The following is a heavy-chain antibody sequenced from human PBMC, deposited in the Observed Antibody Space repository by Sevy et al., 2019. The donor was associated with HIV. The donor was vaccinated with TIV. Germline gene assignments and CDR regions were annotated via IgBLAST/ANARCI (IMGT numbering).Heavy chain of an antibody. D-gene: IGHD5-18*01. V-gene: IGHV3-21*01. Sequence: GGCLRLSCAASGFTFSSYAMHWVRQAPGKGLEWVSSISSSSSYIYYADSVKGRFTISRDNAKNSLYLQMNSLRAEDTAVYYCARDGVMVKDYYGMDVWGQGTTVTVSS. CDR1: GFTFSSYA. CDR2: ISSSSSYI. J-gene: IGHJ6*02. CDR3: ARDGVMVKDYYGMDV.